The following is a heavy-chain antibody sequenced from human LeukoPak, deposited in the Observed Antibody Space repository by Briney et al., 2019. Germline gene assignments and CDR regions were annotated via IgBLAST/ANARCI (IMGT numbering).Heavy chain of an antibody. CDR3: ARLDIVVVPASVKFDY. CDR2: IYTSGST. CDR1: GGSISSYY. V-gene: IGHV4-4*08. Sequence: SETLSLTCTVSGGSISSYYWSWIRQPPGKGLEWIGYIYTSGSTNYNPSLKSRVTISVDTSKNQFSLKLSSVTAADTAVYYCARLDIVVVPASVKFDYWGQGTLVTVSS. J-gene: IGHJ4*02. D-gene: IGHD2-2*01.